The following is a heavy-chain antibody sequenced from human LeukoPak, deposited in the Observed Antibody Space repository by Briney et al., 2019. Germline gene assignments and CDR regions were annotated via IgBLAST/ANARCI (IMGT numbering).Heavy chain of an antibody. CDR3: ARDRGGDSFDI. J-gene: IGHJ3*02. D-gene: IGHD2-21*01. CDR2: IHTSGNT. Sequence: SETLSLTCTVSGGSVSSGNFYWTWIRQPAGNQLEWIGRIHTSGNTNHNPSLWSRVTISTDTSKNQFSMTLNFVTAADTAVYYCARDRGGDSFDIWGQGTTVTVSS. CDR1: GGSVSSGNFY. V-gene: IGHV4-61*02.